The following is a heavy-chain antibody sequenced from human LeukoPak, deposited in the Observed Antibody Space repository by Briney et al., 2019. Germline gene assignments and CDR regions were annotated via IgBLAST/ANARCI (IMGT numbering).Heavy chain of an antibody. D-gene: IGHD5-18*01. CDR1: GFTFGSYA. Sequence: GGSLRLSCAASGFTFGSYAMHWVRQAPGKGLEWVALISHDGSNKYYADSVKGRFTISRDNSKNTLYLQMNSLRAEDTAVYYCARAPFTAMGYFDYWGQGTLVTVSS. CDR3: ARAPFTAMGYFDY. CDR2: ISHDGSNK. V-gene: IGHV3-30*14. J-gene: IGHJ4*02.